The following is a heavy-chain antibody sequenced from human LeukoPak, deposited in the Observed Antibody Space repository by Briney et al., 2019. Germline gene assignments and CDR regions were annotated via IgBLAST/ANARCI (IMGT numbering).Heavy chain of an antibody. J-gene: IGHJ4*02. CDR1: GGTFSSYA. CDR3: ARGYSSGYKYFDY. CDR2: IIPIFGTA. V-gene: IGHV1-69*13. D-gene: IGHD6-19*01. Sequence: GASVKVSCKASGGTFSSYAISWVRQAPGQGLEWMGGIIPIFGTANYAQKFQGRVTITADESTSTAYMELSSLRSEDTAVYYCARGYSSGYKYFDYWGREPWSPSPQ.